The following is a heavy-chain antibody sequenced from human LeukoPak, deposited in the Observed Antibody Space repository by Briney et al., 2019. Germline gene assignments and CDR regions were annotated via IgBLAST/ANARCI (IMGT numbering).Heavy chain of an antibody. V-gene: IGHV4-39*01. CDR1: GVSISSSSYY. J-gene: IGHJ5*02. Sequence: SETLSLTCTVSGVSISSSSYYRGWIRQPPGKGLEWIGSIYYSGSTYYNPSLKSRVTISVDTSKNQFSLKLSSVTAADTAVYYCARQAGWFDPWGQGTLVTVSS. CDR2: IYYSGST. CDR3: ARQAGWFDP. D-gene: IGHD6-13*01.